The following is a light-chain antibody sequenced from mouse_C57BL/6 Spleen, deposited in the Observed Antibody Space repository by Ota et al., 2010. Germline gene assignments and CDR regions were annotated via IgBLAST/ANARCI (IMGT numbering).Light chain of an antibody. CDR2: WAS. J-gene: IGKJ1*01. V-gene: IGKV6-23*01. CDR3: QQYSSYRT. Sequence: DIVMTQSHKFMSTSVGDRVSITCKASQDXGTAVAWYQQKPGQSPKLLIYWASTRHTGVPDRFTGSGSGTDFTLTISNVQSEDLADYFCQQYSSYRTFGGGTKLEIK. CDR1: QDXGTA.